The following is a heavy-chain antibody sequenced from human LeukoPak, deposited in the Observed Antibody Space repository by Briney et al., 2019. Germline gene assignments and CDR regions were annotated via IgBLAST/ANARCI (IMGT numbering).Heavy chain of an antibody. Sequence: ASVKASCKASGYTFTGYYMHWVRQAPGQGLEWMGWINPNSGGTNYAQKFQGRVTMTRDTSISTAYMELSRLRSDDTAVYFCARGTGTSWFDPWGQGTLVAVSS. D-gene: IGHD1-1*01. CDR1: GYTFTGYY. V-gene: IGHV1-2*02. CDR2: INPNSGGT. J-gene: IGHJ5*02. CDR3: ARGTGTSWFDP.